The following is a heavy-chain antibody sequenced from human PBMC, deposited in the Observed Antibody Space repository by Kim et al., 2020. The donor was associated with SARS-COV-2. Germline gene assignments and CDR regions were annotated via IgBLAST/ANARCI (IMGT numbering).Heavy chain of an antibody. J-gene: IGHJ4*02. Sequence: SETLSLTCAVYGGSFSGYYWSWIRQPPGKGLEWIGEINHSGSTNYNPSLKSRVTISVDTSKNQFSLKLSSVTAADTAVYYCARAALRITMVRGVTHDYWGQGTLVTVSS. V-gene: IGHV4-34*01. CDR2: INHSGST. CDR3: ARAALRITMVRGVTHDY. D-gene: IGHD3-10*01. CDR1: GGSFSGYY.